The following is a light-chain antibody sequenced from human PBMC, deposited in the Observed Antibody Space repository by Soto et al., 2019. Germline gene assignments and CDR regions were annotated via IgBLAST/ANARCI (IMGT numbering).Light chain of an antibody. Sequence: DIQMTQSPTTLSASVGDRATITCRASQTVSNWLAWFQQKPGEAPKLLIYKASRLESGVSSRFSGSGYGTDFTLTITNFVPGDSATYFCQQYDASPLTFGQGTKLEIK. CDR1: QTVSNW. V-gene: IGKV1-5*03. J-gene: IGKJ2*01. CDR2: KAS. CDR3: QQYDASPLT.